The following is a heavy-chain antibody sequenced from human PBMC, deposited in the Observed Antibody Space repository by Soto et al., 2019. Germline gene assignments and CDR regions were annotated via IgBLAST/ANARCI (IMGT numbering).Heavy chain of an antibody. V-gene: IGHV3-21*01. CDR3: ARGYGSADY. CDR1: GFTFSSYT. Sequence: EVQLVESGGGLVKPGGSLRLSCAASGFTFSSYTMNWVRQAPDKGLEWVSSISSGSNYIYYADSVKGRFTISRDNAKNSLYLQMNSLRAEDTAVYYCARGYGSADYWGQGNLVTVSS. D-gene: IGHD5-18*01. CDR2: ISSGSNYI. J-gene: IGHJ4*02.